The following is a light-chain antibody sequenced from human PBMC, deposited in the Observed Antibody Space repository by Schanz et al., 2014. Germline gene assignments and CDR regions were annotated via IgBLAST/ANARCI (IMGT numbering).Light chain of an antibody. CDR1: SGSVSTTYY. CDR3: SSYAKSDDFV. CDR2: STN. Sequence: QTVVTQEPSFSVSPGGTVTLTCGLSSGSVSTTYYPSWYQQTPGQAPRTLIYSTNTRSSGVPDRFSGSKSGNTASLTVSGLQAEDEADYYCSSYAKSDDFVFGAGTKLTVL. V-gene: IGLV8-61*01. J-gene: IGLJ2*01.